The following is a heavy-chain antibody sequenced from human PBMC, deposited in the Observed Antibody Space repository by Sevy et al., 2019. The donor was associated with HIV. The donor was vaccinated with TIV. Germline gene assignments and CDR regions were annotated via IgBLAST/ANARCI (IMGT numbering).Heavy chain of an antibody. CDR1: GFTFSTYD. J-gene: IGHJ6*02. CDR3: AKNRPRGGSDFSRHAMDV. CDR2: ISNDGNYR. D-gene: IGHD3-16*01. V-gene: IGHV3-30*18. Sequence: GGSLRLSCAASGFTFSTYDIHWVRQAPGKGLEWVAIISNDGNYREYADSVRGGFSMSRDNSKNTVYLQMNCLSIEETAVYYCAKNRPRGGSDFSRHAMDVWGRGPTVTVSS.